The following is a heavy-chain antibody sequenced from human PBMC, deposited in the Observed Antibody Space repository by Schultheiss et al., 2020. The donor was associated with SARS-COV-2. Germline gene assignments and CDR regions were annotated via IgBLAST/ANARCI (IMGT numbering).Heavy chain of an antibody. D-gene: IGHD2-2*01. CDR3: AKDRRYCSSTTCYRDFDY. CDR1: GFTFSSYD. J-gene: IGHJ4*02. CDR2: ISATGGST. Sequence: GGSLRLSCAASGFTFSSYDMNWVRQAPGKGLEWVSTISATGGSTYYADSVKGRFTTSRDNSKNTLYLQMNSLRAEDTAVYYCAKDRRYCSSTTCYRDFDYWGQGSLVTVSS. V-gene: IGHV3-23*01.